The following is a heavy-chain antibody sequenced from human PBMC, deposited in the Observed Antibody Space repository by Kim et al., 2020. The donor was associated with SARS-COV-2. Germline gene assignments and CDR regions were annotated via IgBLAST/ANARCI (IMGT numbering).Heavy chain of an antibody. J-gene: IGHJ4*02. Sequence: PSFQGQVTISADKSISTAYLQWSSLKASDTAMYYCASGYYDSSGYSIFDYWGQGTLVTVSS. V-gene: IGHV5-51*01. D-gene: IGHD3-22*01. CDR3: ASGYYDSSGYSIFDY.